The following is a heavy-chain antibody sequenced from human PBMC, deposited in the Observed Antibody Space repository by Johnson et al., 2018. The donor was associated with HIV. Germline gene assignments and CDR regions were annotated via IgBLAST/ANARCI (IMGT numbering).Heavy chain of an antibody. CDR3: ARVLIVVVVGAEIDAFDI. D-gene: IGHD2-15*01. Sequence: VQLVESGGGVVRPGGSLRLSCAASGFTFSSYWMHWVRHAPGKGLEWVSAISGSGGSKDYADSVKGRFTISRDNAKNSLYLQMNSLRAEDTAFYYCARVLIVVVVGAEIDAFDIWGQGTVAIVSS. CDR2: ISGSGGSK. J-gene: IGHJ3*02. V-gene: IGHV3-20*04. CDR1: GFTFSSYW.